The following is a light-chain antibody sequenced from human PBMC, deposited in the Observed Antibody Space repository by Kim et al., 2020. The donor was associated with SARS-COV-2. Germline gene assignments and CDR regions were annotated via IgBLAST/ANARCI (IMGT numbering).Light chain of an antibody. Sequence: LSPGERATLSCRASQSVSSSYLAWYQQKPGQTPRLLIYGASSRATDIPDRFSGSGSGTDFTLTISRLEAEDFAVYYCQQYGNSPLTFGGGTKLEIK. CDR1: QSVSSSY. CDR2: GAS. CDR3: QQYGNSPLT. V-gene: IGKV3-20*01. J-gene: IGKJ4*01.